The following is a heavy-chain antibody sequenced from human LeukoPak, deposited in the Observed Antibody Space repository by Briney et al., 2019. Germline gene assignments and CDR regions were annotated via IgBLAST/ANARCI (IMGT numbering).Heavy chain of an antibody. D-gene: IGHD2-21*01. CDR1: GITFNIYG. CDR2: KRYQWSNK. CDR3: CGDFDY. J-gene: IGHJ4*02. V-gene: IGHV3-30*02. Sequence: QHGLTVRLFCAASGITFNIYGMHWVRQAPAKGLECVAFKRYQWSNKHYADSVKGRFTIPRDISKNRLYWEVNALIGGDRRVFFCCGDFDYWGQGTLVTVS.